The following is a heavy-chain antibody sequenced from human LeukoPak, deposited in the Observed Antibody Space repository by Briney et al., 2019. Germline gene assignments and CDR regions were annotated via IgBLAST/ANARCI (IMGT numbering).Heavy chain of an antibody. V-gene: IGHV3-21*01. CDR1: GFTFSSYS. D-gene: IGHD6-19*01. J-gene: IGHJ4*02. CDR3: AREYSSGWYLDY. CDR2: ISSSSSYI. Sequence: GGSLRLSCAASGFTFSSYSMNWVRQAPGKGLEWVSSISSSSSYIYYADSVKGRFTISRDNAKNSLYLQMNSLRAEDTAVYYCAREYSSGWYLDYWGQGTLVTVSS.